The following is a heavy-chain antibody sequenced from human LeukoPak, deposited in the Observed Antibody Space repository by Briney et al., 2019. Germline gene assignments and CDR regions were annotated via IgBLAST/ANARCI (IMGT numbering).Heavy chain of an antibody. D-gene: IGHD6-13*01. Sequence: PGGSLRLSCAASGFTFSNYEMNWVRQAPGKGLEWISHISNIGDIIHYADSVEGRFTISRDNAKNSLYLQMNSLGAEDTAVHYCAKDATAVVGTVYMDVWGKGTTVTISS. CDR3: AKDATAVVGTVYMDV. CDR2: ISNIGDII. V-gene: IGHV3-48*03. J-gene: IGHJ6*03. CDR1: GFTFSNYE.